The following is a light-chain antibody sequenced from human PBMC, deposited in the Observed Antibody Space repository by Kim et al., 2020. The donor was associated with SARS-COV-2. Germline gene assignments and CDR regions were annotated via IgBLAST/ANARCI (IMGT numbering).Light chain of an antibody. V-gene: IGLV3-21*04. CDR3: QVWHSGGDRVV. CDR1: NLGDYR. CDR2: YDT. J-gene: IGLJ2*01. Sequence: APGKTARIPGGGNNLGDYRVHWYQQKAGQAPLLVIYYDTDRPSGIPARFSGSTSGNTVTLTISSVEVGDEADYYCQVWHSGGDRVVFGGGTKLTVL.